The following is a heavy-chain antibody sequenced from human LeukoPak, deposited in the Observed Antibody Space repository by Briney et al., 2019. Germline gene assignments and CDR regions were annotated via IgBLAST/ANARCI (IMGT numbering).Heavy chain of an antibody. V-gene: IGHV1-2*06. CDR3: ARGEYCYDSSGRDAFDI. CDR2: INPNSGGT. CDR1: GYTFTGYY. Sequence: GASVKVSCKASGYTFTGYYMHWVRQAPGQGLEWMGRINPNSGGTNYAQKFQGRVTMTRDTSISTAYMGLSRLRSDDTAVYYCARGEYCYDSSGRDAFDIWGQGTMVTVSS. J-gene: IGHJ3*02. D-gene: IGHD3-22*01.